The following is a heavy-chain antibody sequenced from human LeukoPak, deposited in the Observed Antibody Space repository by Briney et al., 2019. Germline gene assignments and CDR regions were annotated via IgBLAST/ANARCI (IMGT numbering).Heavy chain of an antibody. CDR1: GGTFSSYA. J-gene: IGHJ4*02. Sequence: GASVKVSCKASGGTFSSYAISWVRQAPGQGLEWMGGIIPIFGTANYAQKFQGRVTITADESTSTAYMELSSLRSEDTAVYYCARLPGPGQLLYSPDYWGQGTLVTVSS. CDR2: IIPIFGTA. CDR3: ARLPGPGQLLYSPDY. V-gene: IGHV1-69*13. D-gene: IGHD2-2*02.